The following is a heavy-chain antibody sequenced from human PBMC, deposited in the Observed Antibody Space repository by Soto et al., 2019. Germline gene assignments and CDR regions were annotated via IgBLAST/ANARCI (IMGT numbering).Heavy chain of an antibody. CDR2: MDPNSGST. V-gene: IGHV1-8*01. Sequence: ASVKVSCKASGYTFTSYDINWVRQAPGQGLEWLGWMDPNSGSTGYAQNFQGRVTMTRNISINTAHMELSSLRSEDTAVYYCARDGCSGGSCYSELAPWGQGTMVTVSS. CDR3: ARDGCSGGSCYSELAP. D-gene: IGHD2-15*01. J-gene: IGHJ5*02. CDR1: GYTFTSYD.